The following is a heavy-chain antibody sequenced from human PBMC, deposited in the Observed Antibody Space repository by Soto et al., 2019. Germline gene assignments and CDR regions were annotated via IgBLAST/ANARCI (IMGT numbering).Heavy chain of an antibody. V-gene: IGHV4-4*02. D-gene: IGHD2-15*01. Sequence: SETLSLTCAVPSGSISSSNWWSWVRQPPGKGLEWIGEIYHSGSTNYNPSLKSRVTISVDTSKNQFSLKLSSVTAADTAVYYCARRSSGVVVAATRVAWFDPWGQGTLVTVSS. CDR1: SGSISSSNW. J-gene: IGHJ5*02. CDR2: IYHSGST. CDR3: ARRSSGVVVAATRVAWFDP.